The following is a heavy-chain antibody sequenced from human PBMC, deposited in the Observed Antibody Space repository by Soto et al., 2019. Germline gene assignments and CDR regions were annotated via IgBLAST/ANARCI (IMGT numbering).Heavy chain of an antibody. J-gene: IGHJ6*02. CDR1: GFTFSSYA. D-gene: IGHD6-19*01. CDR3: ARDLNGSGWYDYYYYGMDV. Sequence: GGSLRLSCAASGFTFSSYAMHWVRQAPGKGLEWVAVISYDGSNKCYADSVKGRFTISRDNSKNTLYLQMNSLRAEDTAVYYCARDLNGSGWYDYYYYGMDVWGQGTTVTVSS. CDR2: ISYDGSNK. V-gene: IGHV3-30-3*01.